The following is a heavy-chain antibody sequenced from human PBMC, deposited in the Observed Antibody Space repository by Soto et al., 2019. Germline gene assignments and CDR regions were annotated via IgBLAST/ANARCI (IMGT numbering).Heavy chain of an antibody. CDR3: ARDDDSSGYYYY. CDR1: GGSISSGGYY. J-gene: IGHJ4*02. D-gene: IGHD3-22*01. V-gene: IGHV4-31*03. CDR2: IYYSGST. Sequence: SETLSLTCTVSGGSISSGGYYWSWIRQHPGKGLEWIGYIYYSGSTYYNPSLKSRVTISVDTSKNQFSLKLSSVTAADTAVYYCARDDDSSGYYYYWGQGTLVTSPQ.